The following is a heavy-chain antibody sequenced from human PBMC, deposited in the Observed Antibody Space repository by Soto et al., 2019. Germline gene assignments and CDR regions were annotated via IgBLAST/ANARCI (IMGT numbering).Heavy chain of an antibody. CDR3: AKGGYSYGYGKQYYFDY. J-gene: IGHJ4*02. V-gene: IGHV3-23*01. CDR2: ISGSGGST. CDR1: GFTFSSYG. D-gene: IGHD5-18*01. Sequence: GGSLRLSCAASGFTFSSYGMHWVRQAPGKGLEWVSAISGSGGSTYYADSVKGRFTISRDNSKNTLYLQMNSLRAEDTAVYYCAKGGYSYGYGKQYYFDYWGQGNLVTVSS.